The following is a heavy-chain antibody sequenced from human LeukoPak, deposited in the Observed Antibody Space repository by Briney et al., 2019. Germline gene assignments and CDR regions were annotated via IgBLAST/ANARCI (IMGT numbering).Heavy chain of an antibody. D-gene: IGHD2-2*01. CDR3: ARSWSTSGRDLGY. V-gene: IGHV3-7*03. CDR1: GFTFSSYW. CDR2: IKQDGSEK. J-gene: IGHJ4*02. Sequence: QPGGSLRLSRAASGFTFSSYWMSWVRQAPGKGLEWVANIKQDGSEKYYVDSVKGRFTISRDNAKNSLYLQMNSLRAEDTALYHCARSWSTSGRDLGYWGQGTLVTVTS.